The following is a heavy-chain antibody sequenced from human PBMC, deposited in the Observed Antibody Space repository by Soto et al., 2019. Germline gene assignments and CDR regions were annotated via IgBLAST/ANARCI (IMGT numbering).Heavy chain of an antibody. J-gene: IGHJ6*02. CDR3: AKYSGSFPVFNGLSV. CDR2: ISATSVLA. Sequence: EVRLLESGGGLVQPGGSLRLSCAASGFPFSTSAMNWVRQSPGKGPEWLSLISATSVLAYYAESVKGRFTSSRDNSKNVLYLERKRLRVEDTDVYYCAKYSGSFPVFNGLSVWGQGSTVIVSS. CDR1: GFPFSTSA. D-gene: IGHD1-26*01. V-gene: IGHV3-23*01.